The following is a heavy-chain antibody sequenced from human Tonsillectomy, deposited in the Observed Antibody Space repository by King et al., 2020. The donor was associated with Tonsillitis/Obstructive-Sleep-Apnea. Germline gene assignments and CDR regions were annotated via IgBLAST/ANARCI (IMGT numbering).Heavy chain of an antibody. CDR1: GFTFSSYA. Sequence: VQLVESGGGLVQPGGSLRLSCSASGFTFSSYAMHWVRQAPGKGLEYVSAISSNGGSTYYADSVKGRFTISRDNSKNTLYLQMSSLRAEDTAVYYCVKLYCSSTSCYTGKGYYYMDVWGKGTTVTVSS. CDR3: VKLYCSSTSCYTGKGYYYMDV. J-gene: IGHJ6*03. V-gene: IGHV3-64D*06. D-gene: IGHD2-2*02. CDR2: ISSNGGST.